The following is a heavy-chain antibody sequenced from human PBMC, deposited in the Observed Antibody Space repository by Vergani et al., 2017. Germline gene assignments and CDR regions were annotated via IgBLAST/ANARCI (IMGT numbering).Heavy chain of an antibody. D-gene: IGHD4-17*01. V-gene: IGHV3-66*01. CDR2: IYSGGST. CDR3: ARGATSDYPFDY. J-gene: IGHJ4*02. Sequence: EVQLLESGGGLVQPGGSLRLSCAASGFTVSSNYMSWVRQAPGKGLEWVSVIYSGGSTYYADSVKGRFTISRDNSKNTLYLQMNSLRAEDTAVYYCARGATSDYPFDYWGQGTLVTVSS. CDR1: GFTVSSNY.